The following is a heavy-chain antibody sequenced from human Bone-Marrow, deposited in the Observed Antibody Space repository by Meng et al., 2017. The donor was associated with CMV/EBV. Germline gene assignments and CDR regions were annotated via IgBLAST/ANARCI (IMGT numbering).Heavy chain of an antibody. CDR2: ISSSSSYM. CDR1: GFSVNLEY. Sequence: GESLKISCAASGFSVNLEYMGWVRQAPGKGLEWVSSISSSSSYMYYADSVKGRFTISRDNAKNSLYLQMNSLRAEDTAVYYCARDRVRQLVMYYGMDVWGQGTTVTVSS. CDR3: ARDRVRQLVMYYGMDV. V-gene: IGHV3-21*01. J-gene: IGHJ6*02. D-gene: IGHD6-6*01.